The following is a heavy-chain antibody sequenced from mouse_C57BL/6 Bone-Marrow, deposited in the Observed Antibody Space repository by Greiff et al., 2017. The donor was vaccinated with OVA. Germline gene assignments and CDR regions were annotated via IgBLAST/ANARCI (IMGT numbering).Heavy chain of an antibody. CDR1: GFTFNTYA. Sequence: EVQVVESGGGLVQPKGSLKLSCAASGFTFNTYAMHWVRQAPGKGLEWVARICRKSSDYATYYADSVKARFTISRDDSQSMLYLQMNNLKTVDTAMYYCVSGYAWFAYWGQGTLLTVSA. V-gene: IGHV10-3*01. CDR2: ICRKSSDYAT. J-gene: IGHJ3*01. CDR3: VSGYAWFAY. D-gene: IGHD1-2*01.